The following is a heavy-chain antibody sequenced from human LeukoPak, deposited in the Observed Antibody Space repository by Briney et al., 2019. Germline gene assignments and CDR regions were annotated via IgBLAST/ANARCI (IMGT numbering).Heavy chain of an antibody. V-gene: IGHV4-39*07. J-gene: IGHJ6*03. CDR1: GGSISSSSYY. Sequence: SETLSLTCTVSGGSISSSSYYWGWLRQPPGKGLEWIGSIYHSGSTYYNPSLKSRVIISVDTSKNQFSLKLSSVTAADTAVYYCARDGGVTYYYFYYYMDVWGKGTTVTVSS. CDR2: IYHSGST. D-gene: IGHD3-16*01. CDR3: ARDGGVTYYYFYYYMDV.